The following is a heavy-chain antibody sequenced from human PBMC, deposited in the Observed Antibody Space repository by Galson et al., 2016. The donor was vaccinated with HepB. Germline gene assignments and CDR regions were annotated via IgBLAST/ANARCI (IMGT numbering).Heavy chain of an antibody. D-gene: IGHD2-15*01. J-gene: IGHJ3*02. V-gene: IGHV3-7*01. CDR3: AREGKGGFDI. Sequence: SLRLSCAASGFTFSSYSMNWVRQAPGKGLEWLVNIKQDGTQKDYVDSVKGRFTISRDNAKNSLYLQMNSLRVEDTAVYYCAREGKGGFDIWGQGTMVTVSS. CDR2: IKQDGTQK. CDR1: GFTFSSYS.